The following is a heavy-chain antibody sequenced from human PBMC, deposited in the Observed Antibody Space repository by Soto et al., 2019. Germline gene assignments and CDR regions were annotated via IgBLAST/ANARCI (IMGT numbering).Heavy chain of an antibody. J-gene: IGHJ4*02. CDR3: ARHTPAISISDH. CDR2: MYYGGST. V-gene: IGHV4-59*08. Sequence: SETLSLTCTVSGGSIRTYYWNWIRQPPGKGLEWIGYMYYGGSTNYNPSLKSRVTVSGDTSKNDFSLKLTSVTAADTAVYYCARHTPAISISDHWGQGTLVTVSS. CDR1: GGSIRTYY. D-gene: IGHD2-15*01.